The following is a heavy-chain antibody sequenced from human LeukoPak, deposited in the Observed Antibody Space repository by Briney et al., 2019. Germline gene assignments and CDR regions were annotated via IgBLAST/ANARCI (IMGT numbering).Heavy chain of an antibody. Sequence: PSETLSLTCTVSGGSISTSNYYWGWIRQPPGKGLEWIGNIFYSGSTYYSPSLKSRVTISVDTSKNQFSLKLSSVTAADTAVYYCARVVYSGYPYYYYYYMDVWGKGTTVTVSS. CDR3: ARVVYSGYPYYYYYYMDV. D-gene: IGHD5-12*01. CDR1: GGSISTSNYY. CDR2: IFYSGST. J-gene: IGHJ6*03. V-gene: IGHV4-39*07.